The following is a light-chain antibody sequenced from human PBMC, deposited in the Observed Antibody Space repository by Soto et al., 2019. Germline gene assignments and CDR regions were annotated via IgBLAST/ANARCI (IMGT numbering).Light chain of an antibody. CDR3: CSYAGTSTYV. Sequence: QSALTQPPSVSGSPGQSVTISCTGTSSDVGDYDYVSWYLQHPGTAPKLLISDVSRRHSGVPDRFPGSKSGNTASLTISGLQVDDEGDYYCCSYAGTSTYVFGTGTKVTVL. V-gene: IGLV2-11*01. J-gene: IGLJ1*01. CDR2: DVS. CDR1: SSDVGDYDY.